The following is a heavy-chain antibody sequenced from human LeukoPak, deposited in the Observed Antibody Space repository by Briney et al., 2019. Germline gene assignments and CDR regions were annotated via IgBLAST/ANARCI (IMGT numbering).Heavy chain of an antibody. V-gene: IGHV3-21*01. CDR1: GFAFSSNS. CDR3: ARDASVETTGDTFDI. CDR2: ITSSSNYI. Sequence: GGSLRLSCAASGFAFSSNSMNWVRQAPGKGLEWVSSITSSSNYIYYADSVKGRFTISRDNAKNSLYLQMNSLRAEDTAVYYCARDASVETTGDTFDIWGQGTMVTVSS. D-gene: IGHD4-17*01. J-gene: IGHJ3*02.